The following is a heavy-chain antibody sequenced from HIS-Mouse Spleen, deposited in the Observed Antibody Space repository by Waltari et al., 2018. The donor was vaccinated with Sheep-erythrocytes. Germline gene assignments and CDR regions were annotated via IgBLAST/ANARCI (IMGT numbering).Heavy chain of an antibody. CDR3: ARGAFDI. CDR2: ISYDGSNK. CDR1: GFAFSSYA. J-gene: IGHJ3*02. Sequence: QVQLVESGGGVVQPGRSLRLSWAASGFAFSSYAMPWVRQAPGKGLEWVAVISYDGSNKYYADSVKGRFTISRDNSKNTLYLQMNSLRAEDTAVYYCARGAFDIWGQGTMVTVSS. V-gene: IGHV3-30-3*01.